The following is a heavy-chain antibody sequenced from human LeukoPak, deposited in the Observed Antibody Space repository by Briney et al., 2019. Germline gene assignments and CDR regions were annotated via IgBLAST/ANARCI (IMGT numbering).Heavy chain of an antibody. CDR2: INHSGST. CDR3: ARRGHCSGGSCFPFDY. CDR1: GGSFSGYY. D-gene: IGHD2-15*01. V-gene: IGHV4-34*01. Sequence: SETLSLTCAVYGGSFSGYYWSWIRQPPGKGLEWIGEINHSGSTNYNPSLKSRVTISVDRSKNQFSLRLSSVTAADTAVYYCARRGHCSGGSCFPFDYWGQGTLVTVSS. J-gene: IGHJ4*02.